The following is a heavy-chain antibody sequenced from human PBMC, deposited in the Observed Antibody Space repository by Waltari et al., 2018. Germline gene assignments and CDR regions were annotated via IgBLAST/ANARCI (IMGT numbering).Heavy chain of an antibody. D-gene: IGHD1-26*01. CDR2: ISGSGGST. J-gene: IGHJ4*02. V-gene: IGHV3-23*01. CDR1: AFTFGRYA. Sequence: EVQLLESGGGLVQPGGSLGISCAASAFTFGRYALSRGRQAPGKGLEWVSAISGSGGSTYYADSVKGRFTISRDNSKNTLYLQMNSLRAEDTAVYYCAKCPHSGSYSADYWGQGTLVTVSS. CDR3: AKCPHSGSYSADY.